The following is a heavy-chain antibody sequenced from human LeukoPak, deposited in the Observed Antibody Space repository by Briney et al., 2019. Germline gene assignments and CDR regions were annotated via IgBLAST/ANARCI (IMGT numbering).Heavy chain of an antibody. J-gene: IGHJ4*02. D-gene: IGHD3-16*01. CDR1: GDSMNNYY. Sequence: SETLSLTCTVSGDSMNNYYWSWIRQPAGKGLEWIGRIYTSGNTNYNPSLKSRVTMSVDTSKNQFSLKLSSVTAADTAVYDCARGGYGKFDYWGQGTLVSVSS. V-gene: IGHV4-4*07. CDR2: IYTSGNT. CDR3: ARGGYGKFDY.